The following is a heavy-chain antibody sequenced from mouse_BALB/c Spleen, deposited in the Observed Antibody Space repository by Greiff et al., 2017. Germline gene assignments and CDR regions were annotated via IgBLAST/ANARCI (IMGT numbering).Heavy chain of an antibody. V-gene: IGHV3-2*02. CDR3: ARRGNYFDD. J-gene: IGHJ2*01. CDR1: GYSITSDYA. CDR2: ISYSGST. Sequence: DVQLQESGPGLVKPSQSLSLTCTVTGYSITSDYAWNWIRQFPGNQLEWMGYISYSGSTSYNPSLKSRISITRDTSKNQFFLQLNSVTTEDTATYYGARRGNYFDDWGQGTTLTVSS.